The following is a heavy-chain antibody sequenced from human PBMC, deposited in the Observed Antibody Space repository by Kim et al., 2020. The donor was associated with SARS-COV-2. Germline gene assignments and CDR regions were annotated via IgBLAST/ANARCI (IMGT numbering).Heavy chain of an antibody. J-gene: IGHJ4*02. CDR3: ARIRGSGWFFDY. Sequence: YYSTSLKTRLTISKDTSKNQVVLTMTNMDPVDTATYYCARIRGSGWFFDYWGQGTLVTVSS. D-gene: IGHD6-19*01. V-gene: IGHV2-70*01.